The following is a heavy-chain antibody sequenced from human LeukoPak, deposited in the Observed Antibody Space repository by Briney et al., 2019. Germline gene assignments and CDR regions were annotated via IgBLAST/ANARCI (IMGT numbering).Heavy chain of an antibody. V-gene: IGHV5-51*01. CDR1: GYRFTSYW. J-gene: IGHJ2*01. D-gene: IGHD6-19*01. CDR3: ARHDSSGLTNWYFDL. CDR2: IYPGDSDT. Sequence: GESLQISCKGSGYRFTSYWIGWVRQMPGKGLEWMGIIYPGDSDTRYSPSFQGQVTISADQSISTAYLQWRRLKASDTAMYYCARHDSSGLTNWYFDLWRRGTLVTVSS.